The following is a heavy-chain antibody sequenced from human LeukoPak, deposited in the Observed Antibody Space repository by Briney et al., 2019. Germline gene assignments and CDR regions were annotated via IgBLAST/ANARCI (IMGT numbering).Heavy chain of an antibody. J-gene: IGHJ4*02. CDR1: GGSISSYY. D-gene: IGHD6-25*01. CDR2: IYHTGST. V-gene: IGHV4-59*01. CDR3: ARRGRNSSGWQDYL. Sequence: KPSETLSLTCTVSGGSISSYYWSWIRQPPGKGLEWIANIYHTGSTNYNPSLSSRVTISIDTAKTQFSLKLTSVTAADTAVYYCARRGRNSSGWQDYLWGQGTLVTVSS.